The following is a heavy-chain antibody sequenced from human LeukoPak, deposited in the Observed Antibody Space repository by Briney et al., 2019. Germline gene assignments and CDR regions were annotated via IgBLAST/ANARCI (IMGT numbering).Heavy chain of an antibody. CDR2: FDPEDGET. CDR1: GYTLTELS. V-gene: IGHV1-24*01. D-gene: IGHD4-17*01. J-gene: IGHJ4*02. CDR3: AREGSTWYGDFSEFHY. Sequence: ASVKVSCKVSGYTLTELSMHWVRQAPGKGLEWMGGFDPEDGETIYAQKFQGRVTMTEDTSTDTAYMELSSLGSEDTAVYYCAREGSTWYGDFSEFHYWGQGTLVTVSS.